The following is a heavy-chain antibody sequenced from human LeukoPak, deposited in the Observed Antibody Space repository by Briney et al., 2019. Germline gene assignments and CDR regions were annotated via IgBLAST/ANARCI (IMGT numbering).Heavy chain of an antibody. CDR2: IYYTGST. CDR1: GGSISSSSYY. CDR3: ASRGYTYGVNAFDI. V-gene: IGHV4-39*01. D-gene: IGHD5-18*01. J-gene: IGHJ3*02. Sequence: PSETLSLTCTVSGGSISSSSYYWGWIRQPPGKGLEWIGIIYYTGSTYYNPSLKSRLTISIDTSKKQFSLKLNSVTAADTAVYYCASRGYTYGVNAFDIWGQGTMVTVSS.